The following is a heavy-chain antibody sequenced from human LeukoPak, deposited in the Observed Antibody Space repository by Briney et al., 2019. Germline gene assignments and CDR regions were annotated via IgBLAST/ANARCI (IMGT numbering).Heavy chain of an antibody. CDR2: INPDSGGT. J-gene: IGHJ4*02. D-gene: IGHD2-21*02. Sequence: ASLRLSSTASGYTFTAYYFHWVPHAPGQGLEWVGWINPDSGGTNYIPNFQGKATMPRDTSISTAYMELSGLSSDDTAVYYCARVTDETGQWGQGTLVTASS. CDR3: ARVTDETGQ. CDR1: GYTFTAYY. V-gene: IGHV1-2*02.